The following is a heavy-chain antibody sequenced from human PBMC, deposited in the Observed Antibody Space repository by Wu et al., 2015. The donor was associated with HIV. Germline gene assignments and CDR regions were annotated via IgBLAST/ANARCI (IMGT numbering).Heavy chain of an antibody. Sequence: QVQLVQSGAEVKKPGASVKVSCKASGYTFTSYGISWVRQAPGQGLEWMGWISVYDGNTNYAQKLQGRVTMTTDTSTSTAYMELRSLRSDDTAVYYCARVGATLSRWARATLTYFDYVGAREPWSTVSS. D-gene: IGHD1-26*01. CDR1: GYTFTSYG. J-gene: IGHJ4*02. CDR2: ISVYDGNT. V-gene: IGHV1-18*01. CDR3: ARVGATLSRWARATLTYFDY.